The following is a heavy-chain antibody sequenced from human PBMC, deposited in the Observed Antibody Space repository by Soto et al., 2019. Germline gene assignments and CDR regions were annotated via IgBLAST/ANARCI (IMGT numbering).Heavy chain of an antibody. V-gene: IGHV3-23*01. Sequence: PGGSLRLSCAGSGFTFSDYGMAWVRQAPGKGLEWISTISGNGVNTHYADSVKGRFSISRDNSKNTLHLQMNSLRVEDTAIYYCAQDVGIVMFWAWGQGTLVTVSS. D-gene: IGHD3-9*01. CDR1: GFTFSDYG. CDR2: ISGNGVNT. CDR3: AQDVGIVMFWA. J-gene: IGHJ5*02.